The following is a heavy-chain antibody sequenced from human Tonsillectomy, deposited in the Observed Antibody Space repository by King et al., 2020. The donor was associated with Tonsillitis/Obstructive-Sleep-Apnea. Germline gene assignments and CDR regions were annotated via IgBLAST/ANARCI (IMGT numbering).Heavy chain of an antibody. J-gene: IGHJ6*02. CDR1: GYTFTSYG. V-gene: IGHV1-18*01. Sequence: QLVQSGAEVKKPGASVKVSCKASGYTFTSYGISWVRQAPGQGLEWMGWISASNGNTNYAQKLQGRVTMTTDTSTSTAYMELRSLRSDDTAVYYCARDWGDIVVEPAAIAAGYGFGSRKYNVYYYGMDVWGQGTTVTVSS. CDR3: ARDWGDIVVEPAAIAAGYGFGSRKYNVYYYGMDV. D-gene: IGHD2-2*01. CDR2: ISASNGNT.